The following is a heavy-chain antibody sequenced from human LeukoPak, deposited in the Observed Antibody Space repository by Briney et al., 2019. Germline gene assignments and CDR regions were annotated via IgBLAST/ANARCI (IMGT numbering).Heavy chain of an antibody. CDR2: ISYDGSNK. J-gene: IGHJ6*02. V-gene: IGHV3-30-3*01. Sequence: PGGSLRLSCAASGFTLSTYAMHWVRQAPGKGLEWVAVISYDGSNKYYADSVKGRFTISRDNSKNTLYLQMNSLRAEDTTVYYCARGTFWSGYYLEDSMDVWGQGTTVTVSS. CDR3: ARGTFWSGYYLEDSMDV. D-gene: IGHD3-3*01. CDR1: GFTLSTYA.